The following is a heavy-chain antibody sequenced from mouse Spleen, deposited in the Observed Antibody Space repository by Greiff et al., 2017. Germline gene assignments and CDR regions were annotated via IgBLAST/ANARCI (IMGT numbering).Heavy chain of an antibody. J-gene: IGHJ3*01. Sequence: EVQLQQSGPELVKPGASVKISCKASGYTFTDYYMNWVKQSHGKSLEWIGDINPNNGGTSYNQKFKGKATLTVDKSSSTAYMELRSLTSEDSAVYYCARSGNYEAWFAYWGQGTLVTVSA. CDR3: ARSGNYEAWFAY. D-gene: IGHD2-1*01. CDR2: INPNNGGT. V-gene: IGHV1-26*01. CDR1: GYTFTDYY.